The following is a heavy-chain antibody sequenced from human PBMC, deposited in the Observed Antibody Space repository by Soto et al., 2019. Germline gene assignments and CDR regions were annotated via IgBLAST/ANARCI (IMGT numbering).Heavy chain of an antibody. Sequence: QIHLVQSGAEVRKPGASVNVSCKTSGYIFTNYGVSWVRQAPGEGLEVVGWISGYNGYPKYGQRVQGRVTLSTDTSTTTGYMELRNLRSDDTAVYYCASGSSGALYDYWGQGTLLTVSS. CDR3: ASGSSGALYDY. CDR1: GYIFTNYG. V-gene: IGHV1-18*04. J-gene: IGHJ4*02. CDR2: ISGYNGYP.